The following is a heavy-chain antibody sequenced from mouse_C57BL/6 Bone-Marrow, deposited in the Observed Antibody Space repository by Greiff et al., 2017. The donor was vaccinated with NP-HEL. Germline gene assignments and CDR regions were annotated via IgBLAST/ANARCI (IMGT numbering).Heavy chain of an antibody. CDR3: ARWLEVFDY. CDR2: IDPSDSYT. J-gene: IGHJ2*01. D-gene: IGHD2-2*01. CDR1: GYTFTSYW. V-gene: IGHV1-59*01. Sequence: QVQLQQPGAELVRPGTSVKLSCKASGYTFTSYWMHWVKQRPGQGLEWIGVIDPSDSYTNYNQKFKGKATLTVDTSSSTAYMQLSSLTSEDSAVYFCARWLEVFDYWGQGTTLTVSS.